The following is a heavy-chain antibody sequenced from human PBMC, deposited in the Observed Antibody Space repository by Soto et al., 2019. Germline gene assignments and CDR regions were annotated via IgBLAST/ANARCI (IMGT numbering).Heavy chain of an antibody. D-gene: IGHD4-17*01. CDR3: TREIYGDFGFDY. J-gene: IGHJ4*02. CDR1: GLTFSSYA. Sequence: GGSLRLSCAASGLTFSSYAMHWVRQAPGKGLEWVAVISYDGSNKYYADSAKGRFTISRDNSKNTLYLQMNSLRAEDTAVYYCTREIYGDFGFDYWGQGTLVTVSS. V-gene: IGHV3-30-3*01. CDR2: ISYDGSNK.